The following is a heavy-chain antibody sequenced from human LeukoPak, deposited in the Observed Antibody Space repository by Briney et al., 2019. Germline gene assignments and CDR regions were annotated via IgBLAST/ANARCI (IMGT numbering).Heavy chain of an antibody. CDR1: GFTVSSNY. J-gene: IGHJ4*02. CDR3: ARGDYGDYSGGHYFDY. Sequence: QAGGSLRLSCAASGFTVSSNYMSWVRQAPGKGLEWVSVIYSGGNTYYADSVKGRFTISRDNSKNTLYLQMNSLRAEDTAVYYCARGDYGDYSGGHYFDYWGQGTLVTVSS. V-gene: IGHV3-53*01. CDR2: IYSGGNT. D-gene: IGHD4-17*01.